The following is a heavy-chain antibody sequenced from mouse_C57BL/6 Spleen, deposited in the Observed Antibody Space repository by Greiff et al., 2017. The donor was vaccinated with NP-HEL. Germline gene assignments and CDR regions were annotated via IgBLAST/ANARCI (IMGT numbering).Heavy chain of an antibody. D-gene: IGHD2-5*01. V-gene: IGHV1-15*01. Sequence: VQRVESGAELVRPGASVTLSCKASGYTFTDYEMHWVKQTPVHGLEWIGAIDPETGGTAYNQKFKGKAILTADKSSSTAYMELRSLTSEDSAVYYCTREPYSNPWAMDYWGQGTSVTVSS. CDR1: GYTFTDYE. J-gene: IGHJ4*01. CDR3: TREPYSNPWAMDY. CDR2: IDPETGGT.